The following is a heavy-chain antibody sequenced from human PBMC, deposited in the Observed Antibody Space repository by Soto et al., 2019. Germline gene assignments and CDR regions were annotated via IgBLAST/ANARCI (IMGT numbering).Heavy chain of an antibody. D-gene: IGHD6-19*01. CDR3: AMGGRQWLVTSDFNY. CDR2: VSHDGRNT. CDR1: GFTVSDYA. V-gene: IGHV3-30*03. J-gene: IGHJ4*02. Sequence: VQLVESWGGVVQPGRSLRLSCAASGFTVSDYAMHWVRQAPGKGLEWVAVVSHDGRNTHYADSVKGRFTISRDSSKNTVSLEMTSLRAEDTAVYYCAMGGRQWLVTSDFNYWGQGALVTVFS.